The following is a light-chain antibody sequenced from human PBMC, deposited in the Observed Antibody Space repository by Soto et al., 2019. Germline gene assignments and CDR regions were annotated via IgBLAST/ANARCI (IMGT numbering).Light chain of an antibody. J-gene: IGLJ2*01. V-gene: IGLV2-14*01. Sequence: QSVLTQPASVSGSPGQSITISCTGTTSDIGGHKYVSWYQQHPDKAPKVLIFEVSNRPSGIYDRFSGSKSGNTASLTISGLQAEDAADYYCSSYTSRTTSVVFGGGTKLTVL. CDR3: SSYTSRTTSVV. CDR1: TSDIGGHKY. CDR2: EVS.